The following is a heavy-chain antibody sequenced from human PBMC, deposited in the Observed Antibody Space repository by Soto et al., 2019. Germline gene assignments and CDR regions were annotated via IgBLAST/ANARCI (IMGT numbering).Heavy chain of an antibody. V-gene: IGHV1-46*01. CDR3: ARVRTRGASYYIYFYGMDV. J-gene: IGHJ6*02. Sequence: QVQVVQSGAEVKKPGASVKVSCKASGYTFTTYYIHWVRQAPGQCLECMGVINPSGGSINYAQRFQRRVTITRDTSTRTVFMELSRLRSEDTAVYYCARVRTRGASYYIYFYGMDVWGQGTTVTVSS. CDR2: INPSGGSI. CDR1: GYTFTTYY. D-gene: IGHD1-26*01.